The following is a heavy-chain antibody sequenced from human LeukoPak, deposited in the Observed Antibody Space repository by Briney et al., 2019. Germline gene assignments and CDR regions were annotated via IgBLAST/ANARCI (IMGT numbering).Heavy chain of an antibody. CDR3: TKDTGSWLDP. Sequence: GGSLRLSCVAAGFTFDEYTMHWVRQAPVRGLEWVALITWDGSDTYYADSIKGRFTISRDNSQNSLFLQMSSLTDEDTARYYCTKDTGSWLDPWGQGTLVTVSS. V-gene: IGHV3-43*01. CDR1: GFTFDEYT. J-gene: IGHJ5*02. CDR2: ITWDGSDT.